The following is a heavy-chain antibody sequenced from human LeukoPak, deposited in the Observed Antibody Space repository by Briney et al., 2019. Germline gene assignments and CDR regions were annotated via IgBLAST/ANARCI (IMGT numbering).Heavy chain of an antibody. Sequence: PGGSLRLSCAASGFTFSSYSMTWVRQAPGKGLEWLSYISSGSSTIYYADSVKGRFTISRDNAKNSLYLQMNSLRAEDTAVYYCARDILTGSQSRFQHWGQGTLVTVSS. CDR1: GFTFSSYS. D-gene: IGHD3-9*01. V-gene: IGHV3-48*04. CDR2: ISSGSSTI. CDR3: ARDILTGSQSRFQH. J-gene: IGHJ1*01.